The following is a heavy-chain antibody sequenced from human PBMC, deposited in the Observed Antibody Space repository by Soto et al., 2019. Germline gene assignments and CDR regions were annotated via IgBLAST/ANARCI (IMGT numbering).Heavy chain of an antibody. J-gene: IGHJ4*02. D-gene: IGHD6-13*01. Sequence: SETLSLTCTVSGGSISSYYWSWIRQPPGKGLEWIGYIYYSGSTNYNPSLKSRVTISVDTSKNQFSLKLSSVTAADTAVYYCARVSAAGYSSSWYYFDYWGQGTLVTVSS. CDR1: GGSISSYY. CDR2: IYYSGST. V-gene: IGHV4-59*08. CDR3: ARVSAAGYSSSWYYFDY.